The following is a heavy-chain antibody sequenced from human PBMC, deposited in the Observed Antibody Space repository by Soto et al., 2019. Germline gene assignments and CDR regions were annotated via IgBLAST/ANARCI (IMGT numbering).Heavy chain of an antibody. D-gene: IGHD3-3*01. CDR1: GYTFTSYA. V-gene: IGHV1-3*01. Sequence: ASVKVSCKASGYTFTSYAMHWVRQAPGQRLEWMGWINAGNGNTKYSQKFQGRVTITRDTSASTAYMELSSLRTEDTAVYYCARDQGITTFGVYSMYYNGMDVWGPGTTVTVS. J-gene: IGHJ6*02. CDR3: ARDQGITTFGVYSMYYNGMDV. CDR2: INAGNGNT.